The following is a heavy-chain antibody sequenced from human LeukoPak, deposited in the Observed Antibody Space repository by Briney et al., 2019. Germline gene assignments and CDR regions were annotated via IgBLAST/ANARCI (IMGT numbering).Heavy chain of an antibody. CDR2: IIPIFGTA. Sequence: ASVKVSCKASGGTFSSYAISWVRQAPGQGLEWMGGIIPIFGTANYAQKFQGRVTITTDESTSTAYMVLSSLRSEDTAVYYCARSYYDRPYYFDYWGQGTLVTVSS. CDR3: ARSYYDRPYYFDY. D-gene: IGHD3-22*01. CDR1: GGTFSSYA. V-gene: IGHV1-69*05. J-gene: IGHJ4*02.